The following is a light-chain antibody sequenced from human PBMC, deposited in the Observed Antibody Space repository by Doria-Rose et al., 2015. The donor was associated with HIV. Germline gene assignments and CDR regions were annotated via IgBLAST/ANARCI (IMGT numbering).Light chain of an antibody. CDR2: WAS. CDR3: QQYYDTPS. CDR1: QSLLYTSKNY. J-gene: IGKJ3*01. V-gene: IGKV4-1*01. Sequence: TQSQESLGMSLGERATLNCKSNQSLLYTSKNYLAWYQQKPGQPPKLLIYWASTRQSGVPARFSGSGSGTDFTLTISSLEAEDVAVYYCQQYYDTPSFGPGTTVDIK.